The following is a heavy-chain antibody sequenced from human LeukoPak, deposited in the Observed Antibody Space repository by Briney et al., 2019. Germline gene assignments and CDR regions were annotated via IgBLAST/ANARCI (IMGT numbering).Heavy chain of an antibody. CDR3: ARADEAAAGPFYYYYYMDV. Sequence: GGSLSLSCAASGFTFRNYGLHWVRKAPAKGLEWVAFIRYDGSNTYYADSVRGRFTISRDNSQNTLYLQMNSLTAEDTAVYYCARADEAAAGPFYYYYYMDVWGKGTTVTVSS. CDR1: GFTFRNYG. V-gene: IGHV3-30*02. CDR2: IRYDGSNT. D-gene: IGHD6-13*01. J-gene: IGHJ6*03.